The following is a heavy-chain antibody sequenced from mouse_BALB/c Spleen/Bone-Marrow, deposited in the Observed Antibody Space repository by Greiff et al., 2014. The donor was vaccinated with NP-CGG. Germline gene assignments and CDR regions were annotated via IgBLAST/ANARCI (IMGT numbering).Heavy chain of an antibody. CDR3: ARDIGRLLFDY. V-gene: IGHV7-3*02. J-gene: IGHJ2*01. CDR2: IRNKANGCTT. Sequence: EVKLEESGGGLVQPGGSLRLSCETSGFTFTDYYMNWVRQPPGKALEWLGFIRNKANGCTTEYSASVKGRFTISRDNSQSILYLQMNTLRAEDSATYYCARDIGRLLFDYWGQGTTLTVSS. CDR1: GFTFTDYY. D-gene: IGHD1-2*01.